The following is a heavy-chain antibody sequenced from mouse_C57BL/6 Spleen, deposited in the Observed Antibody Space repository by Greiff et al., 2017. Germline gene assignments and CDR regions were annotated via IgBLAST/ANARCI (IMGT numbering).Heavy chain of an antibody. J-gene: IGHJ2*01. D-gene: IGHD1-1*01. CDR3: ARSGYYGSSSGFGY. CDR2: IDPSDSYT. V-gene: IGHV1-69*01. Sequence: QVQLKQPGAELVMPGASVKLSCKASGYTFTSYWMHWVKQRPGQGLEWIGEIDPSDSYTNYNQKFKGKSTLTVDKSSSTAYMQLSSLTSEDSAVYYCARSGYYGSSSGFGYWGQGTTLTVSS. CDR1: GYTFTSYW.